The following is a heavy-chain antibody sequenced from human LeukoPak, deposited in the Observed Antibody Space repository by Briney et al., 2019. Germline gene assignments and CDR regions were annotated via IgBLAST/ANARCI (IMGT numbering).Heavy chain of an antibody. Sequence: PSETLSLTCNVSGDSISRSRHFWAWIRQSPGRGLEWIGYIYNSGSTYYNPSLKSRVTISVDTSKNQFSLRLSSVTAADTAMYYCAKVGGDYSNYDSWFDPWGQGTLVIVSS. J-gene: IGHJ5*02. CDR3: AKVGGDYSNYDSWFDP. V-gene: IGHV4-39*07. CDR1: GDSISRSRHF. CDR2: IYNSGST. D-gene: IGHD4-11*01.